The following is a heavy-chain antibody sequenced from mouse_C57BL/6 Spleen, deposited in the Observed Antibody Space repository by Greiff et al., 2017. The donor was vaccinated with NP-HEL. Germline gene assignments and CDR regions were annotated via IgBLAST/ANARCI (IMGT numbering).Heavy chain of an antibody. CDR1: GYTCTSDW. D-gene: IGHD1-1*01. CDR2: IHPSDSDT. CDR3: AIPLYYYGSSSYWYFDV. Sequence: QVQLKQPGAELVKPGASVKVSCKASGYTCTSDWMHWLKQSPFQGLEWIGRIHPSDSDTNYNQKFKGKATLTVDKSSSTAYMQLSSLTSEDSAVYYCAIPLYYYGSSSYWYFDVWGTGTTVTVSS. J-gene: IGHJ1*03. V-gene: IGHV1-74*01.